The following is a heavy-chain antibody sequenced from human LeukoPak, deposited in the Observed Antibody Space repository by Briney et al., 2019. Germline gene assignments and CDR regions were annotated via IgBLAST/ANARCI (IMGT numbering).Heavy chain of an antibody. D-gene: IGHD5-24*01. V-gene: IGHV3-48*03. CDR2: ISSSGSTI. CDR3: ARVPDGYNYYFDY. J-gene: IGHJ4*02. Sequence: PGGSLRLSCTASGFTFGDYATNWVRQAPGKGLEWVSYISSSGSTIYYADSVKGRFTISRDNAKNSLYLQMNSLRAEDTAVYYCARVPDGYNYYFDYWGQGTLVTVSS. CDR1: GFTFGDYA.